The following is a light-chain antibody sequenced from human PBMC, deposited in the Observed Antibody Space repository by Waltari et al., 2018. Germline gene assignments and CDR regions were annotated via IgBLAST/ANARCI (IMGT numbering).Light chain of an antibody. V-gene: IGLV1-51*01. CDR2: DND. J-gene: IGLJ2*01. Sequence: QSVLTQPPSVSAAPGQKVTISSAGSSSNIGNTYVSWHQQLPGTAPKVLIYDNDQRPSGIPDRFSGSKSGTSATLGITGLQTGDEADYYCGTWDSSLTAGHVVFGGGTKLTVL. CDR1: SSNIGNTY. CDR3: GTWDSSLTAGHVV.